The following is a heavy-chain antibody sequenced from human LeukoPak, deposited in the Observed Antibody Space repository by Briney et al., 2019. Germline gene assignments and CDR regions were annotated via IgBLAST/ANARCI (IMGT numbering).Heavy chain of an antibody. CDR3: ARDRGPQWWGSFDY. D-gene: IGHD3-16*01. Sequence: AAVKVSCKASGYTFTDYYIHLVRQAPGQGLEWMGWSNPNSGDTNLSQKFQGWVTMTRDTSIGTAYLELSRLTSDDTAVYYCARDRGPQWWGSFDYWGQGTLVTVSS. CDR1: GYTFTDYY. J-gene: IGHJ4*02. V-gene: IGHV1-2*04. CDR2: SNPNSGDT.